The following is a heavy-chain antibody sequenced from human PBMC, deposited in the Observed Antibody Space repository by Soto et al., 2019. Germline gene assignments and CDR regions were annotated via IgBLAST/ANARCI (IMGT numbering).Heavy chain of an antibody. J-gene: IGHJ4*02. Sequence: ASVKVSCKASGYTFTGHYIHWVRQAPEQGPEWMGEIGPESGATRYAQKFQGRVTMTRDMSVTTVYMELNNLSPDDTAVYYCGRGRSGQIVVFYWGQGTPVTVSS. D-gene: IGHD5-12*01. CDR1: GYTFTGHY. CDR2: IGPESGAT. CDR3: GRGRSGQIVVFY. V-gene: IGHV1-2*02.